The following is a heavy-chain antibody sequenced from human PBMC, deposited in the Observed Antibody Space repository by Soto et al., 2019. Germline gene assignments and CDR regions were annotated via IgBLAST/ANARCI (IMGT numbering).Heavy chain of an antibody. D-gene: IGHD1-26*01. CDR1: GFTFSSYA. Sequence: EVQLLESGGGLVQPGGSLRLSCAASGFTFSSYAMTWVRQAPGKGLEWVSAISGSGGSTYYADSVKGQFTISRDNSKNTRYLQMNSLRAEYTAVYYCAKGLYSGSYFDYWGQGTLVTVSS. V-gene: IGHV3-23*01. CDR2: ISGSGGST. J-gene: IGHJ4*02. CDR3: AKGLYSGSYFDY.